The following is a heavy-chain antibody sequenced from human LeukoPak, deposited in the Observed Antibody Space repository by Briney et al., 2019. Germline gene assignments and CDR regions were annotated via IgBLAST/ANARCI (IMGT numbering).Heavy chain of an antibody. CDR2: ISPDGTTS. V-gene: IGHV3-11*01. CDR3: ARGQWGLDY. J-gene: IGHJ4*02. Sequence: KSGGSLRLSCAAAGFTFSDHYMTWIRQAPGKALEWVSYISPDGTTSYYADSLKGRFTVSRDNAKNSLYLRMNSLSAEDTAVYFCARGQWGLDYWGQGALVTVSS. CDR1: GFTFSDHY. D-gene: IGHD1-26*01.